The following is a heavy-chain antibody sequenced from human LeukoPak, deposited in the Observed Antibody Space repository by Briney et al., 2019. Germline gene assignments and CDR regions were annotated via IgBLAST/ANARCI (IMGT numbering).Heavy chain of an antibody. V-gene: IGHV3-7*01. Sequence: GGSLRLSCSASGFTFSSYWMSWVRQAPGKGLEWVANINQDGSVKYHVDSVKGRFTISRDNARNSLYLQMNSLRAEDTAVYYCARDLSSGSYYGYFDYWGQGTLVTVSS. CDR1: GFTFSSYW. D-gene: IGHD1-26*01. CDR3: ARDLSSGSYYGYFDY. CDR2: INQDGSVK. J-gene: IGHJ4*02.